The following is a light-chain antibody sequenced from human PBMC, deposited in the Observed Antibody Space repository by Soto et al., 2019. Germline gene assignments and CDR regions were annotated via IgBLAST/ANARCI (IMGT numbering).Light chain of an antibody. CDR2: GAS. CDR1: QSFSSY. V-gene: IGKV3-20*01. Sequence: EIVLTQSPGTLSLSPGERATLSCRASQSFSSYLAWYQQKPGQAPRLLIYGASSRATGIPDRFSGSGSGTDFTLTISRLEPEDFAVYCCQQYGSSLWTFGQGTKVDIK. CDR3: QQYGSSLWT. J-gene: IGKJ1*01.